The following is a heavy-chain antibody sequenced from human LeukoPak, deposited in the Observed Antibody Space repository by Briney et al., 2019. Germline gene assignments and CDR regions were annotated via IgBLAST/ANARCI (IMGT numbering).Heavy chain of an antibody. CDR2: IDENGRIT. V-gene: IGHV3-74*01. J-gene: IGHJ4*02. D-gene: IGHD5-24*01. CDR3: ARDLGGRWGY. CDR1: GFSFETYW. Sequence: GGSLRLSCRASGFSFETYWMHWVRQVPGKGLVWVSRIDENGRITNYADSVKGRFIISRDNAKNTLYLQRNSLSDEDTALYYCARDLGGRWGYWGQGTLVTVSA.